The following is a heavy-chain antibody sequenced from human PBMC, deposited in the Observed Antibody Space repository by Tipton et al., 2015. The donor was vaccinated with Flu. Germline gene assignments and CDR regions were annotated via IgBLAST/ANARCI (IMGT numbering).Heavy chain of an antibody. D-gene: IGHD4-11*01. CDR1: GGSFGGSY. V-gene: IGHV4-38-2*01. Sequence: TLSLTCGVSGGSFGGSYWGWIRQPPGKGLEWIGNIHQAGTTYYNPSLMSRITITVDRPKNHFSLRLTSVTAADTAVYYCARRDYSNYVSEPKNWFDPWGQGTLVTVS. CDR2: IHQAGTT. CDR3: ARRDYSNYVSEPKNWFDP. J-gene: IGHJ5*02.